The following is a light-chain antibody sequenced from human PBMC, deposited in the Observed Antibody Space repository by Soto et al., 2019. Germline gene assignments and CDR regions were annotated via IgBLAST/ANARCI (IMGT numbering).Light chain of an antibody. V-gene: IGKV3-11*01. CDR2: DAS. J-gene: IGKJ1*01. CDR3: QQRSNWPPWT. Sequence: EIVLTQSPATLSLSPGERATLSCRASQSVRSYLAWYQHKPGQAPRLLIYDASNRATGIPARFSGSGSGTDFTLTISSLAPEDFAVYYCQQRSNWPPWTFGQGTKVEIK. CDR1: QSVRSY.